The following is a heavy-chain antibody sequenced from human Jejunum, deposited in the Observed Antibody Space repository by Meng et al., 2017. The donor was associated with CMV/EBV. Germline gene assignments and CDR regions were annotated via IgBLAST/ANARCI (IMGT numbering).Heavy chain of an antibody. V-gene: IGHV4-31*02. J-gene: IGHJ4*02. Sequence: GSGGSISSGGYFWSWIRQHPGKGLEWIGYIYYSGTTYYNPSLKSRVTISLDTSKNQFSLKLSSVTAADTAVYYCARTGTTSWGYFEYWGQGTLVTVSS. CDR2: IYYSGTT. CDR1: GGSISSGGYF. D-gene: IGHD2-2*01. CDR3: ARTGTTSWGYFEY.